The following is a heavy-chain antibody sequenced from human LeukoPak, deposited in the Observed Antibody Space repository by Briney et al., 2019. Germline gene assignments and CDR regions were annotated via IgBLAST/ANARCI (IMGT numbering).Heavy chain of an antibody. V-gene: IGHV4-4*07. Sequence: SETLSLTCTVSGGSISSYYWSWIRQPAGKGLEWIGRIYTSGSTNYNPSLKSRVTMSVDTSKNQFSLKLSSVTAADTAVYYCARHKRPYDILTGYYPEYYFDYWGQGTLVTVSS. CDR3: ARHKRPYDILTGYYPEYYFDY. D-gene: IGHD3-9*01. CDR2: IYTSGST. CDR1: GGSISSYY. J-gene: IGHJ4*02.